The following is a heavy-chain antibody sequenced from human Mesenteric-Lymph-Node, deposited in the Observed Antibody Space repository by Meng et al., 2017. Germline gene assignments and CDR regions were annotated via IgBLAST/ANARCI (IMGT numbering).Heavy chain of an antibody. J-gene: IGHJ4*02. V-gene: IGHV3-23*01. D-gene: IGHD3-16*01. CDR2: ISGGGGAT. Sequence: GESLKISCAASGFTFSSYAMTWVRQAPGKGLEWVSTISGGGGATYYADSVKGRFTISRDNSKNTLYLQMNSLRAEDSALYYCAKVVMGDTYYFDSWGQGTLVTVSS. CDR1: GFTFSSYA. CDR3: AKVVMGDTYYFDS.